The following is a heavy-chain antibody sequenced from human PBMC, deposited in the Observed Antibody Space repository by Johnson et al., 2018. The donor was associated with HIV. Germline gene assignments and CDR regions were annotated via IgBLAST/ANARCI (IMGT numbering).Heavy chain of an antibody. CDR1: GFTFDDYG. V-gene: IGHV3-20*04. Sequence: VQLVESGGGVVQPGGSLRLSCAASGFTFDDYGMSWVRQAPGKGLEWVSGINWNGGSTGYADSVKGRFTISRDNAKNSLYLQMNSLSAEDTALYYCARERSDGGANWGSHRAFDIWGQGTMVTVSS. CDR3: ARERSDGGANWGSHRAFDI. D-gene: IGHD7-27*01. CDR2: INWNGGST. J-gene: IGHJ3*02.